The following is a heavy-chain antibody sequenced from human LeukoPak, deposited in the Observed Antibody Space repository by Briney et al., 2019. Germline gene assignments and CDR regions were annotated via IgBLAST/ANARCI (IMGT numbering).Heavy chain of an antibody. Sequence: GGSLRLSCAASGFTLSSYSMNWVRQAPGKGLEWVSSISSSSSYIYYADSVKGRFTISRDNSKNTLYLQMNSLRAEDTAVYYCGKELPTYYDFWSGHPTDYWGQGTLVTVSS. CDR1: GFTLSSYS. V-gene: IGHV3-21*04. D-gene: IGHD3-3*01. CDR2: ISSSSSYI. J-gene: IGHJ4*02. CDR3: GKELPTYYDFWSGHPTDY.